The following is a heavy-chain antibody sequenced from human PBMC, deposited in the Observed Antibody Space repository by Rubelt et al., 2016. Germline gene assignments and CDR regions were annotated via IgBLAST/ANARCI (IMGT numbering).Heavy chain of an antibody. J-gene: IGHJ6*02. V-gene: IGHV3-21*01. CDR3: ARVTGYPNLVTFHGDV. CDR1: GFTFSSYS. D-gene: IGHD3-9*01. CDR2: ISSSSTYT. Sequence: EVQLVESGGGLVQPGGSLRLSCAASGFTFSSYSMNWVRQAPGKGLEWVSSISSSSTYTHYADSVKGRFTISRDNAKNSVFWQMNSLGAEETAGYYCARVTGYPNLVTFHGDVWGQGTTVTVSS.